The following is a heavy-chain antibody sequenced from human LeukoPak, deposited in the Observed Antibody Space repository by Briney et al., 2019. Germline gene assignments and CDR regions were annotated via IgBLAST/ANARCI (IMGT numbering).Heavy chain of an antibody. V-gene: IGHV3-7*01. CDR2: IKNDGSEK. J-gene: IGHJ4*02. CDR3: ARVGTAEGTLEDY. Sequence: GGSLRLSCAASGFTFSSYMMTWVRQAPGKGLKWVANIKNDGSEKYYVDSVKGRFNISRANDKNSVYLQMNSLRADDTAVYYCARVGTAEGTLEDYWGQGTLVTVSS. D-gene: IGHD6-13*01. CDR1: GFTFSSYM.